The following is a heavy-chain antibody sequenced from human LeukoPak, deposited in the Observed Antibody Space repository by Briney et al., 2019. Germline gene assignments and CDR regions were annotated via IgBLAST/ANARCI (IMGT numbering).Heavy chain of an antibody. CDR2: ISGSGGST. CDR1: GFTFSSYA. CDR3: AKDRGHNYHYAMDA. D-gene: IGHD1-1*01. Sequence: GGSLRLSFAASGFTFSSYAMSWVRQAPGKGLEWVSAISGSGGSTYYADSVKGRFTISRDNSKNTLYLQMNSLRPEDTALYYCAKDRGHNYHYAMDAWGQGTTVIVSS. V-gene: IGHV3-23*01. J-gene: IGHJ6*02.